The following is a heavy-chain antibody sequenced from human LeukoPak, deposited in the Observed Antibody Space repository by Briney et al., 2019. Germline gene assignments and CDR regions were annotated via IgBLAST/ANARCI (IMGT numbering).Heavy chain of an antibody. V-gene: IGHV3-21*01. J-gene: IGHJ6*03. CDR2: ISSSSSYI. CDR3: ARMMDTMVRGVIPRYYYYMDV. CDR1: GFTFSSYS. D-gene: IGHD3-10*01. Sequence: PGGSLRLSCAASGFTFSSYSMNWVRQAPGKGLEWVSSISSSSSYIYYADSVKGRFTISRDNAKNSLYLQMNSLRAEDTAVYYCARMMDTMVRGVIPRYYYYMDVWGKGTTVTISS.